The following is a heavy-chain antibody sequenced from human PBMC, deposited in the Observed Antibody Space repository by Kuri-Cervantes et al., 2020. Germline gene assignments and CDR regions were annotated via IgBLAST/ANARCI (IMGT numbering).Heavy chain of an antibody. CDR3: ASEYYYDSSGYY. CDR2: IYYSGST. Sequence: ESLKISCAASGFTFSDYYMSWIRQPPGKGLEWIGSIYYSGSTYYNPSLKSRVTIAVDTSKNQFSLKLSSVTAADTAVYYCASEYYYDSSGYYLGQGTLVTVSS. CDR1: GFTFSDYY. V-gene: IGHV4-38-2*01. D-gene: IGHD3-22*01. J-gene: IGHJ4*02.